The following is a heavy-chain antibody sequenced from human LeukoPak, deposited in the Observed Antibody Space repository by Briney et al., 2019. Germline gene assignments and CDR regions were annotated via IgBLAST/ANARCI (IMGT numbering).Heavy chain of an antibody. CDR2: ISYDGRSNK. D-gene: IGHD3-10*01. CDR1: GFTFSSYG. CDR3: AGDLLVRGVNYYYCYYGMDV. Sequence: GGSLRLSCAASGFTFSSYGLHWVRQAPGKGLEWVALISYDGRSNKYYADSVKGRFTISRDNSKNTLYLQMNSLRAEDAAVYYCAGDLLVRGVNYYYCYYGMDVWGQGTTVTVSS. V-gene: IGHV3-30*03. J-gene: IGHJ6*02.